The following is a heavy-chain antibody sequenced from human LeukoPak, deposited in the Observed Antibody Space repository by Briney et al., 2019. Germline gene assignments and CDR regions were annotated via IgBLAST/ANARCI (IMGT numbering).Heavy chain of an antibody. J-gene: IGHJ5*02. V-gene: IGHV4-59*08. CDR2: IHYSGST. D-gene: IGHD7-27*01. CDR1: GGSISSSY. Sequence: SETLSLTCTVSGGSISSSYWSWLRQPPGKGLEWIGYIHYSGSTNYNPSLKSRATISVDTSKAHFSLKLSSATATDTAAYYCARHDPGWFDTWGQGTLVTVSS. CDR3: ARHDPGWFDT.